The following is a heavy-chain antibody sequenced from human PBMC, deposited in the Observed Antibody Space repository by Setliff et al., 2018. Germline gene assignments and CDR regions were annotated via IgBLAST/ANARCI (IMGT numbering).Heavy chain of an antibody. V-gene: IGHV4-39*07. Sequence: KSSETLSLTCTVSGGSISTTDYYWGWIRQPPGKGLEWIGCVYYSGNTYYSPSLKSRVTMFVDTSKNQFSLKLNSVTAADMAVYYCAREQWLDPPGYYYMDVWAKGTTVTVSS. D-gene: IGHD6-19*01. CDR2: VYYSGNT. CDR1: GGSISTTDYY. CDR3: AREQWLDPPGYYYMDV. J-gene: IGHJ6*03.